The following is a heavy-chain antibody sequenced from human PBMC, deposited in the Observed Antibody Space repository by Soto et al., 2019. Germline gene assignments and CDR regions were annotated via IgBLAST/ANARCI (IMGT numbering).Heavy chain of an antibody. CDR3: ARGVVVTGNFDS. Sequence: QVQLEESGPGLVKPSQTLPLTCSVSDGSFNTSGFFWNWIRQHPGKGLEWIGYIYNTGSAFYNPSLKSRVDLTVDTSNNHFSLRLHSLTVADTAVYFCARGVVVTGNFDSWGHGTLVTVSS. CDR2: IYNTGSA. J-gene: IGHJ4*01. V-gene: IGHV4-31*03. CDR1: DGSFNTSGFF. D-gene: IGHD3-10*01.